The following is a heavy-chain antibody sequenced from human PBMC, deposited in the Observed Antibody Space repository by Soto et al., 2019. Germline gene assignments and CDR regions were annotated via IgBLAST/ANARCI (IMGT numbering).Heavy chain of an antibody. V-gene: IGHV4-59*08. CDR3: ARHPSASGDSFDI. D-gene: IGHD1-1*01. J-gene: IGHJ3*02. CDR1: NDSITRYY. Sequence: AETLSLNCSVSNDSITRYYRSWIRQFPGRGLEWIGYIYYSGTTNYNPSLKSRITISVDTSRNQFSLKLNSMTAADTAVYYCARHPSASGDSFDIWGQGTMVT. CDR2: IYYSGTT.